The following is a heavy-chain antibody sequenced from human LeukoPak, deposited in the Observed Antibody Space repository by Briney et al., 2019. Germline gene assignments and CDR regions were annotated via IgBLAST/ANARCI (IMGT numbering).Heavy chain of an antibody. J-gene: IGHJ6*03. Sequence: SETLSLTCTVSGGSISSYYWSWIRQPAGKGLEWIGRIYTSGSTNYNPSLKSRVTMSVDTSKNQFSLKLSSVTAADTAVYYCARSAIFGIGYYYMDVWGKGTTVTVYS. D-gene: IGHD3-3*01. V-gene: IGHV4-4*07. CDR3: ARSAIFGIGYYYMDV. CDR1: GGSISSYY. CDR2: IYTSGST.